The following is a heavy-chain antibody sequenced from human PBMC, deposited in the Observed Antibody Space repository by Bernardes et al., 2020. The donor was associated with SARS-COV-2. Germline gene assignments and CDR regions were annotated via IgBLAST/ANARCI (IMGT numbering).Heavy chain of an antibody. CDR1: GFTFHSYG. J-gene: IGHJ4*02. D-gene: IGHD5-12*01. CDR3: ATDRGHGWFDC. CDR2: IWFDGSNK. V-gene: IGHV3-30*02. Sequence: GGSLRLSCAASGFTFHSYGMDWVRQAPGKGLEWVAFIWFDGSNKYYADSVKGRFTISRDNSKNTLYLQMNSLRAEDTAVYYCATDRGHGWFDCWGQGTLVTVSS.